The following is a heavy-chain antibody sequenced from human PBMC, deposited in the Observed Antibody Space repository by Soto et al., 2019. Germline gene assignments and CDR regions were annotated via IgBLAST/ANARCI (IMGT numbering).Heavy chain of an antibody. Sequence: SQSLSLTCAISGDSVSSNSAAWKWIRQSPSRGLEWLGRTYYRSKWYNDYAVSVKSRITINPDTSKNQFSLQLNSVTPEDTAVYYCAREPFMYYYDSSGYQMDYWGQGXLVTVYS. CDR2: TYYRSKWYN. J-gene: IGHJ4*02. D-gene: IGHD3-22*01. V-gene: IGHV6-1*01. CDR1: GDSVSSNSAA. CDR3: AREPFMYYYDSSGYQMDY.